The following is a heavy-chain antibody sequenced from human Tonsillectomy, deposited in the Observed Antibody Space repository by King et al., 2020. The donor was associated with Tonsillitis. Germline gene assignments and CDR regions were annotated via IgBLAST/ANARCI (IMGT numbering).Heavy chain of an antibody. CDR3: ARNVPGYYDSSGYYYYFDY. D-gene: IGHD3-22*01. V-gene: IGHV1-69*09. Sequence: VQLVESGAEVKKPGSSVKVSCKASGGTFSSYGISWVRQAPGQGLEWMGRIIPMSNITNYAQKFQGRVTITAHKSTSTAYMELSSLRSEDTAVYYCARNVPGYYDSSGYYYYFDYWGQGTLVTVSS. CDR1: GGTFSSYG. CDR2: IIPMSNIT. J-gene: IGHJ4*02.